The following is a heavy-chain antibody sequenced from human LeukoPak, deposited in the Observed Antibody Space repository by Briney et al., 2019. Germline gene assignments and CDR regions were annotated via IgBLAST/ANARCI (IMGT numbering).Heavy chain of an antibody. Sequence: GGSLRLSCAASGFTFSSYAMSWVRQAPGKGREGVSAISGSGGSTYYADSVKGRFTISRDNSKNTLYLQMNSLRAEDTAVYYCAKSQGSGEYQLLPYFDYWGQGTLVTVSS. CDR2: ISGSGGST. D-gene: IGHD2-2*01. J-gene: IGHJ4*02. V-gene: IGHV3-23*01. CDR3: AKSQGSGEYQLLPYFDY. CDR1: GFTFSSYA.